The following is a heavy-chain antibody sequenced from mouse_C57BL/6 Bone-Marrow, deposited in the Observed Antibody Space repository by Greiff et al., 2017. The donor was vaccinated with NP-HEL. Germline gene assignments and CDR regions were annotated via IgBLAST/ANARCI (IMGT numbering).Heavy chain of an antibody. CDR2: IDPSDSYT. J-gene: IGHJ3*01. V-gene: IGHV1-50*01. Sequence: QVQLQQPGAELVKPGASVKLSCKASGYTFTSYWMQWVKQRPGQGLEWIGEIDPSDSYTNYNQKFKGKATLTVDTSSSTAYMQLSSLTSEDSAVYYCARKDYGSSHFAYWGQGTLVTVSA. CDR1: GYTFTSYW. D-gene: IGHD1-1*01. CDR3: ARKDYGSSHFAY.